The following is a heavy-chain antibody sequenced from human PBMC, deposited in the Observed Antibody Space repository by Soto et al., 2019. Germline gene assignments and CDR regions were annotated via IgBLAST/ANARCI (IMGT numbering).Heavy chain of an antibody. Sequence: GASVKVSCKASGGTFSSYAISWVRQAPGQGLEWMGGIIPIFGTANYAQKFQGRVTITADESTSTAYMELSSLRSEDTAVYYCAREKGEMATLDYWGQGTLVTVS. CDR3: AREKGEMATLDY. J-gene: IGHJ4*02. CDR2: IIPIFGTA. V-gene: IGHV1-69*13. D-gene: IGHD5-12*01. CDR1: GGTFSSYA.